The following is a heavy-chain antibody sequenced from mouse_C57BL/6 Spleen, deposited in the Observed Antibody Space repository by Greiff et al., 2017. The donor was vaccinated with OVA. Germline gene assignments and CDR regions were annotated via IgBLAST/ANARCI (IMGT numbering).Heavy chain of an antibody. CDR3: ARREGLRRDCDY. CDR2: IYPGDGDT. Sequence: QVQLQQSGPELVKPGASVKISCKASGYAFSSSWMNWVKQRPGKGLEWIGRIYPGDGDTNYNGKFKGKATLTADKSSSTAYMQLSSLTSEDSAVYFCARREGLRRDCDYWGQGTTLTVSS. J-gene: IGHJ2*01. D-gene: IGHD2-4*01. CDR1: GYAFSSSW. V-gene: IGHV1-82*01.